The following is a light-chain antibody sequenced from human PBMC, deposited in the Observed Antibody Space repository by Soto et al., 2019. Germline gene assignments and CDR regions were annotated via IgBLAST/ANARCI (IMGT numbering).Light chain of an antibody. CDR1: SSDVGAYKY. CDR2: EAT. J-gene: IGLJ3*02. CDR3: TSYVGNDIWV. V-gene: IGLV2-8*01. Sequence: QSALTQPPSASGSPGQSVTISFTGTSSDVGAYKYVSWYQQYPGKAPKLMIYEATKRPSGVPDRFSGSKSGNTASLSVSGLQAEDEADYYCTSYVGNDIWVFGGGTKVTVL.